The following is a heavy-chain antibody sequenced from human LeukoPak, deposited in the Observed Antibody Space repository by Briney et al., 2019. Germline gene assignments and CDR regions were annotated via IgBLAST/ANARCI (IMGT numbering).Heavy chain of an antibody. Sequence: SETLSLTCNVSGGSISSYYWSWIRQPPGKGLEWIGYMYYSGNTNYNPSLKSRVTISLDTSKNQFSLKLSSVTAADTAVYYCAGHHPRNTVDFWGQGTLVTVSS. D-gene: IGHD2-8*02. V-gene: IGHV4-59*08. CDR2: MYYSGNT. CDR1: GGSISSYY. CDR3: AGHHPRNTVDF. J-gene: IGHJ4*02.